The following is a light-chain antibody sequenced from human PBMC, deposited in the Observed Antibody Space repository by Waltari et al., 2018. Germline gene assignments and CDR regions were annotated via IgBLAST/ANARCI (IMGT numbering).Light chain of an antibody. V-gene: IGLV2-14*03. CDR3: TTYPDTNTPVV. CDR2: DVS. Sequence: QSALTPPASVPGSPGPSVPIPWTGVCRYGEEDKIVSWFRQHPGKVPKLILFDVSNRPSDISNRFSGYKSGNTAFLTISRLQADDEADYYCTTYPDTNTPVVFGGGTKVTV. J-gene: IGLJ2*01. CDR1: CRYGEEDKI.